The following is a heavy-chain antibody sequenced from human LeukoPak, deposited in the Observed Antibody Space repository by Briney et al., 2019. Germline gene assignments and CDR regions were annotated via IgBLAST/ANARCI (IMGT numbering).Heavy chain of an antibody. CDR3: ARVRTGYDSSGYPIDY. D-gene: IGHD3-22*01. CDR2: IYSGGST. V-gene: IGHV3-66*02. J-gene: IGHJ4*02. CDR1: GFTVSSNY. Sequence: GGSLRLSCAASGFTVSSNYMSWVRRAPGKGLEWVSVIYSGGSTYYADSVKGRFTISRDNSKNTLYLQMNSLRAEDTAVYYCARVRTGYDSSGYPIDYWGQGTLVTVSS.